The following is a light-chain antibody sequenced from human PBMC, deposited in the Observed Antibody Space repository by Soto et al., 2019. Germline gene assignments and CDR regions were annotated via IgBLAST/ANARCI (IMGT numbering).Light chain of an antibody. CDR3: SSYTTSSTPPYV. J-gene: IGLJ1*01. CDR1: SSDVGRYNY. Sequence: QSVLTQPASVSGSPGQSITISCTGTSSDVGRYNYVSWYQQHPGKAPKLMIYDVSNRPSGVTNRFSGSKSGNTASLTISGLQAEDEADYYCSSYTTSSTPPYVFGTGTKLTVL. CDR2: DVS. V-gene: IGLV2-14*01.